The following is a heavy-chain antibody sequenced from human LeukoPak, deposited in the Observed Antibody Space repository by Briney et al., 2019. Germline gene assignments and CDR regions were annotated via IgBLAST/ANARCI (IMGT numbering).Heavy chain of an antibody. CDR2: INHSGST. Sequence: PSETLSLTCAVYAGSFSGYYWSWIRQPPGKGLEWIGEINHSGSTNYNPSLKSRVTISVDTSKIQFSLKLSSVTAADTAVYYCARESKYQLPFYYYYYMDVWGKGTTVTVSS. CDR3: ARESKYQLPFYYYYYMDV. D-gene: IGHD2-2*01. V-gene: IGHV4-34*01. J-gene: IGHJ6*03. CDR1: AGSFSGYY.